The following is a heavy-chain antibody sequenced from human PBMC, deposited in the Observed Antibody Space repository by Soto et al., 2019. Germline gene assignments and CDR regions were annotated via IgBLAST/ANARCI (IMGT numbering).Heavy chain of an antibody. D-gene: IGHD3-9*01. V-gene: IGHV3-23*01. CDR1: GFTFSSYA. J-gene: IGHJ4*02. Sequence: QPGGSLRLSCAASGFTFSSYAMSWVRQAPGKGLEWVSAISGSGGSTYYADSVKGRFTISRDNSKNTLYLQMNSLRAEDTAVYYCAKDFSPKNQNDILTGYSYRPTDYWGQGTLVTVSS. CDR2: ISGSGGST. CDR3: AKDFSPKNQNDILTGYSYRPTDY.